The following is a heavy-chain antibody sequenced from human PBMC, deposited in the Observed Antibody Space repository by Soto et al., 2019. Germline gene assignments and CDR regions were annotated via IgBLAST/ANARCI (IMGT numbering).Heavy chain of an antibody. CDR3: EKSRIVGAILGPQYYYYGMDV. J-gene: IGHJ6*02. V-gene: IGHV3-23*01. Sequence: HPGGSLRLSCAASGFTFSSYAMSWVRQAPGKGLEWVSAISGSGGSTYYADSVKGRFTISRDNSKNTLYLQMNSLRAEDTAVYYCEKSRIVGAILGPQYYYYGMDVWCQAITVTVS. CDR2: ISGSGGST. CDR1: GFTFSSYA. D-gene: IGHD1-26*01.